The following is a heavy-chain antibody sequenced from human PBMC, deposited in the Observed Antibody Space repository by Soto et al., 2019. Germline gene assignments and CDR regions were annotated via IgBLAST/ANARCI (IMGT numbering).Heavy chain of an antibody. CDR2: MNPNSGNT. V-gene: IGHV1-8*01. CDR1: GYTFTSYD. J-gene: IGHJ5*02. CDR3: ARARKITMIPGFEP. Sequence: ASVKVSCKASGYTFTSYDINWVRQATGQGLEWMGWMNPNSGNTGYAQKFQGRVTMTRNTSISTAYMELSSLRSEDTAVYYCARARKITMIPGFEPWGQGTLVMVSS. D-gene: IGHD3-22*01.